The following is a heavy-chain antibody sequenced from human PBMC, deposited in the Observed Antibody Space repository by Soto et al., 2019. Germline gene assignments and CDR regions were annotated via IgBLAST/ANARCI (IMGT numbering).Heavy chain of an antibody. D-gene: IGHD1-7*01. Sequence: SVKVSCKASGGTFSSYAISWVRQAPGQGLEWMGGIIPIFGTANYAQKFQGRVTITADESTSTAYMELSSLRSEDTAVYYCARVNWNYDLGYYYGMDVWGQGTTVTVS. CDR1: GGTFSSYA. CDR3: ARVNWNYDLGYYYGMDV. CDR2: IIPIFGTA. J-gene: IGHJ6*02. V-gene: IGHV1-69*13.